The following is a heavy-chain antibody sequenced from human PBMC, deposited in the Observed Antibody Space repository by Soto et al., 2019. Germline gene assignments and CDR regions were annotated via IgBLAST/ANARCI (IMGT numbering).Heavy chain of an antibody. CDR3: AKDMDHYGGNALDY. CDR1: GFNFDDYA. CDR2: VSADGGGL. Sequence: EVHVVESGGGLVQPGGSVQLSCATSGFNFDDYAIHWLRQAPGQGLEWMSGVSADGGGLDYADSVKGRFTLSRDSARNSSYLKMTSLRPEDTAFYYCAKDMDHYGGNALDYWGQGTQVTVSS. J-gene: IGHJ4*02. D-gene: IGHD4-17*01. V-gene: IGHV3-9*01.